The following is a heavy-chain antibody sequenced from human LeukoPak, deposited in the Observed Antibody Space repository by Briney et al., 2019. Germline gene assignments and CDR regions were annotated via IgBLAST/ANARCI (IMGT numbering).Heavy chain of an antibody. CDR3: AKESRTIAVAGADY. D-gene: IGHD6-19*01. CDR2: ISGGGGTT. CDR1: GFTFSSYA. J-gene: IGHJ4*02. V-gene: IGHV3-23*01. Sequence: PGGSLRLSCAASGFTFSSYAMSWVRGAPGTGLEWVTAISGGGGTTYYADSVKGRFTISRDNSKNMLYLQMNSLRAEDTAVYYCAKESRTIAVAGADYWGQGTLVTVSS.